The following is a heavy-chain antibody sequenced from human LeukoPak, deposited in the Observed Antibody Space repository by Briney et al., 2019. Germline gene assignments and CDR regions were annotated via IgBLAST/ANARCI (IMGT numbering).Heavy chain of an antibody. V-gene: IGHV3-30-3*01. Sequence: GGSLRLSCAVSGFTFSYYAMHWVRQAPGKGLEWVAVISYDGSNQYYADSVKGQVTISRDNSKSTLYLQMDSLRAGDTAVYYCARQGDAGSWYFDYWGQGTLVTVSS. CDR3: ARQGDAGSWYFDY. CDR2: ISYDGSNQ. J-gene: IGHJ4*02. CDR1: GFTFSYYA. D-gene: IGHD2-21*02.